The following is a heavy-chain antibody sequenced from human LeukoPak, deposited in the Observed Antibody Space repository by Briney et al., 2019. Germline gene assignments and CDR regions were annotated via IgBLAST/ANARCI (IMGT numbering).Heavy chain of an antibody. Sequence: PSETLSLTCTVSGCSISSGYYWGWIRQPPGKGLEWIGSIYHSGSTYYNPSLKSRVTISVDTSKNQFSLKLSSVTAADTAVYYCARVLYYGSGSSFDIWGQGTMVTVFS. CDR3: ARVLYYGSGSSFDI. CDR2: IYHSGST. V-gene: IGHV4-38-2*02. CDR1: GCSISSGYY. J-gene: IGHJ3*02. D-gene: IGHD3-10*01.